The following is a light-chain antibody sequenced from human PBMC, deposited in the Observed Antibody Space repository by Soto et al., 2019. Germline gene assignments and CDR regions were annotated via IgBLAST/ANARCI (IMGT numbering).Light chain of an antibody. J-gene: IGKJ5*01. V-gene: IGKV3-20*01. CDR1: QSITSNY. Sequence: EIVLTQSPATLSLSPGERATLSCRGSQSITSNYLAWYQQKLGQSPRLLIYGASTRATGIPDRFIGSGSGTDFTLTISRLEPEDFAVYACQQYGRAPITFGQGTRLEIK. CDR3: QQYGRAPIT. CDR2: GAS.